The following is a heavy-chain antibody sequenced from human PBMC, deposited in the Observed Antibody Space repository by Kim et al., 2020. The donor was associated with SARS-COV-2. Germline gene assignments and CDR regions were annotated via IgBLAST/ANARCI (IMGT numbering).Heavy chain of an antibody. D-gene: IGHD3-16*01. V-gene: IGHV3-48*02. J-gene: IGHJ3*02. CDR3: ARETAFGFDI. CDR1: GFTCSNSN. CDR2: ISSGSGTI. Sequence: GGSLRLSCAASGFTCSNSNMNWVRQAPGKGLEWISYISSGSGTIYRADSVKGRFTISRDNAKNSLYLQMNSLRDEDTAVYYCARETAFGFDIWGQGTMVIVSS.